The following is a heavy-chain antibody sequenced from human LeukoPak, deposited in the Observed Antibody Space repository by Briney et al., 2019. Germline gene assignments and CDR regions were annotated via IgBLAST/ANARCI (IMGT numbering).Heavy chain of an antibody. J-gene: IGHJ4*02. D-gene: IGHD3-3*01. CDR1: EGTFSSYA. CDR3: ARESVTIFGVVIRYFDY. Sequence: GAPVKVSCKASEGTFSSYAINWVRQAPGQGLEWMGGLIPIFSTANYAQKFQGRVTITTDESTSTAYMELSSLRSEDTAVYYCARESVTIFGVVIRYFDYWGQGTLVTVSS. CDR2: LIPIFSTA. V-gene: IGHV1-69*05.